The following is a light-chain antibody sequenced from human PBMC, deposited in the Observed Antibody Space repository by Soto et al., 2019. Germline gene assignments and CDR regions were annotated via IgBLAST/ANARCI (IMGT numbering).Light chain of an antibody. CDR1: QSVGSSY. CDR3: QQYGSSIT. Sequence: EIVMTQSPATLSVSPGERVTLSCRASQSVGSSYLAWYQQKPGQAPRLLIYGASSRATGIPDRFSGSGSGTDFTLIINRLEPEDFAVYYCQQYGSSITFGQGTRLEIK. J-gene: IGKJ5*01. CDR2: GAS. V-gene: IGKV3-20*01.